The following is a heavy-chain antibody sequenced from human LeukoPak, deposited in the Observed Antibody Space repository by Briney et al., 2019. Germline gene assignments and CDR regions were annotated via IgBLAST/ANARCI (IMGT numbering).Heavy chain of an antibody. D-gene: IGHD3-22*01. J-gene: IGHJ6*03. CDR2: INHSGST. CDR1: GGSFSGYY. Sequence: PSETLSLTCAVYGGSFSGYYWSWIRQPPGKGLEWIGEINHSGSTNYNPSLKSRVTISVDTSKNQFSLKLSSVTAADTAVYYCARGLRVNYYDSSGYYNYYYYYMDVWGKGTTVTVSS. V-gene: IGHV4-34*01. CDR3: ARGLRVNYYDSSGYYNYYYYYMDV.